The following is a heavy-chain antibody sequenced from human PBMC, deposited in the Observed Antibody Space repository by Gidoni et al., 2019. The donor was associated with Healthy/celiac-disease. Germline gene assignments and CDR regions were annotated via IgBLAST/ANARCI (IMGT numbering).Heavy chain of an antibody. J-gene: IGHJ4*02. CDR2: IGTAGDT. Sequence: EVQLVESGGGWVQPGGSLRLSCAASGFTFSSYDMPWVRQATGNGLEWVSAIGTAGDTYYPGSVKGRFTISRENAKNSLYLQMNSLRAGDTAVYYGARGGDFDYWGQGTLVTVSS. CDR1: GFTFSSYD. D-gene: IGHD3-16*01. CDR3: ARGGDFDY. V-gene: IGHV3-13*01.